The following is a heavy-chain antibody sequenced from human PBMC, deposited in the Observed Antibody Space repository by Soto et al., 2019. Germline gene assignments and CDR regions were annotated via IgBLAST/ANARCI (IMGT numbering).Heavy chain of an antibody. CDR2: ISYDGSNK. CDR3: AKERLGYSYGYGCCNY. CDR1: GLTFCSYG. J-gene: IGHJ4*02. D-gene: IGHD5-18*01. Sequence: AGSLRLSCASCGLTFCSYGMHLARQAPGKGLEWVAVISYDGSNKYYADSVKGRFTISRDNSKNTLYLQMNSLRAEDTAVYYCAKERLGYSYGYGCCNYWGQGTLVTVS. V-gene: IGHV3-30*18.